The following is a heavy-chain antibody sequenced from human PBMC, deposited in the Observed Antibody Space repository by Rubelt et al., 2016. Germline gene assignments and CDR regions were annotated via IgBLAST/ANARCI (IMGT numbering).Heavy chain of an antibody. D-gene: IGHD2-2*01. CDR1: GFTFNKYW. CDR2: VKQDESEK. J-gene: IGHJ5*02. Sequence: VQLVESGGGVVQPGRSLRLSCAASGFTFNKYWMSWVRQAPGKGLEWLANVKQDESEKYYVDSVKGRFTISRDNAKNSSCLQMNSLRVEDTAVYSCAKGGYCSSTSCYVDWFDPWGQGTLVTVSS. V-gene: IGHV3-7*01. CDR3: AKGGYCSSTSCYVDWFDP.